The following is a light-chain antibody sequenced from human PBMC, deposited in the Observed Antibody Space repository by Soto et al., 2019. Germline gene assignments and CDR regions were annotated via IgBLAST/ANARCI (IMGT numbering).Light chain of an antibody. Sequence: QSVLTQPASVSGSPGQSITISCTGTSSDVVCYNYVSWYQHHPGKAPKFMIYDVSNRPSGFSNRFSGSKSGNTASLTISGLQPEDEADYYCSSYTTSNTRQIVFGTGTKVTVL. CDR1: SSDVVCYNY. V-gene: IGLV2-14*03. CDR3: SSYTTSNTRQIV. J-gene: IGLJ1*01. CDR2: DVS.